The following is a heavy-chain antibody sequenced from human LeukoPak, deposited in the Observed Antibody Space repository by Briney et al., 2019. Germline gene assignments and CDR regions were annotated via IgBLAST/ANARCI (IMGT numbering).Heavy chain of an antibody. V-gene: IGHV1-18*04. D-gene: IGHD5-12*01. CDR3: ARDPGYTGYDSFDY. CDR1: GYTFTIYG. Sequence: ASVTVSFKASGYTFTIYGVSWVRQAPGQGLEWMGWISGYSGKTNYEQKFQGRVTMTTDTSKNTAHMELRSLRSDDTAVYYCARDPGYTGYDSFDYWGQGTLVTVSS. J-gene: IGHJ4*02. CDR2: ISGYSGKT.